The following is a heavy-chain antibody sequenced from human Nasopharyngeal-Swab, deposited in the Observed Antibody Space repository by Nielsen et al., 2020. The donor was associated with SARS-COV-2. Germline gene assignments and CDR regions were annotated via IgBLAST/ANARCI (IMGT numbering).Heavy chain of an antibody. CDR1: GFTFSSHW. D-gene: IGHD3-10*01. CDR3: ARGGSGSPMGHDY. Sequence: GESLKISCAASGFTFSSHWMHWVRQAPGKGLVWVSRISSYGSSTNYADSVKGRFTISRDNAKNTLYLQMNSLRAEDTAVYYCARGGSGSPMGHDYWGQGTLVTVSS. V-gene: IGHV3-74*01. J-gene: IGHJ4*02. CDR2: ISSYGSST.